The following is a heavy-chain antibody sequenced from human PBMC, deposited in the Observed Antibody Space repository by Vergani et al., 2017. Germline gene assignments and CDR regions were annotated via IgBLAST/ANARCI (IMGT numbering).Heavy chain of an antibody. CDR1: GYTFTSYY. J-gene: IGHJ6*01. CDR3: ARPDDGSGSYGHYYCYYGMDG. CDR2: INPSGGST. V-gene: IGHV1-46*01. D-gene: IGHD3-10*01. Sequence: QVQLVQSGAEVKKPGASVKVSCKASGYTFTSYYMHWVRQAPGQGLEWMGIINPSGGSTSYAQKFQGRVTMTRDTSTSTVYMALSSLSSEDTAVYYCARPDDGSGSYGHYYCYYGMDGWGGGGTVSVAA.